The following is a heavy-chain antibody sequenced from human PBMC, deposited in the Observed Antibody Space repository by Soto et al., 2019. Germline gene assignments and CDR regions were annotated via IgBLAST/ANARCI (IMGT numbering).Heavy chain of an antibody. J-gene: IGHJ4*02. CDR3: ARGPMITFGGVIDYYFDY. Sequence: LSLTFAVYGGSFSGYYWSWIRQPPGKGPEWIGEINHSGSTNYNPSLKSRVTISVDTSKNQFSLKLSSVTAADTAVYYCARGPMITFGGVIDYYFDYWGQGTLVTVSS. V-gene: IGHV4-34*01. CDR1: GGSFSGYY. CDR2: INHSGST. D-gene: IGHD3-16*02.